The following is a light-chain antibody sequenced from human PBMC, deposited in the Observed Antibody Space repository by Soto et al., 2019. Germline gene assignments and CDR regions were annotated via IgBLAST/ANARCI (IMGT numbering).Light chain of an antibody. CDR2: DVS. Sequence: QYALTQPASVSGSPGQSITISCTGTSSDVGGYNYVSWYQQHPGKAPKLMIYDVSNRPSGVSNRFSGSKSGNTASLTISGLQAEDEADYDCSSYTSSSTYVFGTGTKLTVL. J-gene: IGLJ1*01. CDR1: SSDVGGYNY. CDR3: SSYTSSSTYV. V-gene: IGLV2-14*01.